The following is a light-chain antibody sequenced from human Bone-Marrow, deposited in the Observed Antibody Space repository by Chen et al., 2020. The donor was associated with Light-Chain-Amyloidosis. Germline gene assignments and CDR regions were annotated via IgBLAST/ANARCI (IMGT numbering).Light chain of an antibody. V-gene: IGKV1-5*01. CDR1: QNIRKW. J-gene: IGKJ2*01. CDR3: RQYNAFSMYT. Sequence: DIQMTQFPSTLSASVGDSVTITCRASQNIRKWVAWYQQKPGKAPNLLIYDASNLESGVPSRFSGSRSGTEFTLTISSLQPDDFATYYCRQYNAFSMYTFGQGTKLEIK. CDR2: DAS.